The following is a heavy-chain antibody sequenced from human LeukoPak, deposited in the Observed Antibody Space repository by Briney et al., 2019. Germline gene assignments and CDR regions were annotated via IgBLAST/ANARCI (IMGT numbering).Heavy chain of an antibody. CDR3: ARGSGVRQQLGTFDY. D-gene: IGHD6-13*01. Sequence: GASVKVSCKASGYTFTGYYMHWVRQAPGQGLEWMGWINPNSGGTNYAQKLQGRVTMTTDTSTNTAYMDLKSLRSDDTAVYYCARGSGVRQQLGTFDYWGQGTLVTVSS. V-gene: IGHV1-2*02. CDR2: INPNSGGT. CDR1: GYTFTGYY. J-gene: IGHJ4*02.